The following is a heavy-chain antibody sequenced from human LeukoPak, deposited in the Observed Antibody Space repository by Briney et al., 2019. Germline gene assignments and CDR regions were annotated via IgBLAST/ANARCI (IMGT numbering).Heavy chain of an antibody. CDR2: IKGDGSEK. Sequence: GGSLRLSCEASGFTFSNYWMSWVGQAPGKGLEWVANIKGDGSEKDSLDSVKGRFTISRDNPKNSVYLQMNRLRAEDTAVYYCARDVNRGVFDIWGQGTMVTVSS. CDR1: GFTFSNYW. CDR3: ARDVNRGVFDI. J-gene: IGHJ3*02. V-gene: IGHV3-7*03.